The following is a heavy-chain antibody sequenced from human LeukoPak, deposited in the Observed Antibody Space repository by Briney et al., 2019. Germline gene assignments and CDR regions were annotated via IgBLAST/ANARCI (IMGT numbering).Heavy chain of an antibody. V-gene: IGHV3-48*03. CDR1: GFTFSSYE. D-gene: IGHD5-18*01. Sequence: PGGSLRLSCAASGFTFSSYEMNWVRQAPGKGLDCVSYISSSGSTIYYADSVKGRFTISRDNAKNSLYLQMNSLRADDTAVYYCASRASGYSYGYPYYYFDYWGQGTLVTVSS. J-gene: IGHJ4*02. CDR2: ISSSGSTI. CDR3: ASRASGYSYGYPYYYFDY.